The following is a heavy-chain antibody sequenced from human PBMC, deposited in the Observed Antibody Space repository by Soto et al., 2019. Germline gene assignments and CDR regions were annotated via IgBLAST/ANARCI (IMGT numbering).Heavy chain of an antibody. Sequence: SLRISCAASGRTLNIYAIHWVRRAPGKGLEWLSLISYDGVSKYYAGSVKGRFTVSRDRSDKTVFLQMNSLRSEDTATYYCATKLREPGRPDYDYYPTDVWGRGTTVTVSS. V-gene: IGHV3-30-3*01. CDR2: ISYDGVSK. J-gene: IGHJ6*02. CDR3: ATKLREPGRPDYDYYPTDV. D-gene: IGHD6-6*01. CDR1: GRTLNIYA.